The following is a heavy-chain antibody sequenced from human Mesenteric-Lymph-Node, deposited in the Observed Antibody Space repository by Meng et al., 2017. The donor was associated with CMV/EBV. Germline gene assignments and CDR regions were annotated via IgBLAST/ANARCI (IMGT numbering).Heavy chain of an antibody. J-gene: IGHJ5*02. V-gene: IGHV1-69*05. D-gene: IGHD4-11*01. CDR3: ARGPLDYSNYVWFDP. CDR1: GGTFSSYA. Sequence: SGGTFSSYAISWVRQAPGQGLEWMGGIIPIFGTANYAQKFQGRVTITTDESTSTAYMELSSLRSEDTAVYYCARGPLDYSNYVWFDPWGQGTLVTVSS. CDR2: IIPIFGTA.